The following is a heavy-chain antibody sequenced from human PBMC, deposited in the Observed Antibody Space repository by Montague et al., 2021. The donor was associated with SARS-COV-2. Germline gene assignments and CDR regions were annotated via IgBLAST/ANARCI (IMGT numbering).Heavy chain of an antibody. Sequence: PALVTPTQTLTLTCTFSGFSLTSSGVAVGWIRQPPGKALEWLALIYWADTKHYNPSLKTRLTATQDTSKNQVVLTLTNVVPVDTATYYCAHRPPDYAISGGWDVGCFDNWGQGTLVTVSS. CDR2: IYWADTK. V-gene: IGHV2-5*02. CDR1: GFSLTSSGVA. J-gene: IGHJ4*03. D-gene: IGHD3-9*01. CDR3: AHRPPDYAISGGWDVGCFDN.